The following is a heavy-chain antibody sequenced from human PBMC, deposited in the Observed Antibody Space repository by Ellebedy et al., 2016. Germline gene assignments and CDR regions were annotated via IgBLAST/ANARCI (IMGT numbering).Heavy chain of an antibody. CDR3: ARGFGNY. V-gene: IGHV1-46*01. CDR2: IDPSGGYT. Sequence: ASVKVSXXASGFTFSDYYMHWLRKAPGQGLEWMGMIDPSGGYTHYPQKFQGRVTVTRDTSTSTVYVELTSLRSEDMAVYYCARGFGNYWGQGTLVTVSS. CDR1: GFTFSDYY. J-gene: IGHJ4*02. D-gene: IGHD3-10*01.